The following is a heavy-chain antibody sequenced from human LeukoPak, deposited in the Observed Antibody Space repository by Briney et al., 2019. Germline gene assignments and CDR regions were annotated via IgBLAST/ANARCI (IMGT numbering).Heavy chain of an antibody. CDR2: IYHSGST. CDR3: ARAKLLWFGELSLYYYYYGMDV. D-gene: IGHD3-10*01. V-gene: IGHV4-59*12. J-gene: IGHJ6*04. CDR1: GGSITSYY. Sequence: PSETLSLTCTVSGGSITSYYWSWIRQPPGKGLEWIGEIYHSGSTNYNPSLKSRVTISVDKSKNQFSLKLSSVTAADTAVYYCARAKLLWFGELSLYYYYYGMDVWGKGTTVTVSS.